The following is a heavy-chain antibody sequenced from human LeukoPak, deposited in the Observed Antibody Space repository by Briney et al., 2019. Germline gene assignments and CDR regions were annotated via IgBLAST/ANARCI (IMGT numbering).Heavy chain of an antibody. CDR1: GFTFSNAW. J-gene: IGHJ4*02. CDR3: AKQTRYDSPAGGRGFDY. D-gene: IGHD3-22*01. CDR2: IKSKTDGGTT. V-gene: IGHV3-15*01. Sequence: TGGSLRLSCAASGFTFSNAWMSWVRQAPGKGLEWVGHIKSKTDGGTTDYAAPVKGRFTISRDDSKNTLYLQMNSLRAEDTAIYYCAKQTRYDSPAGGRGFDYWGQGTLVTVSS.